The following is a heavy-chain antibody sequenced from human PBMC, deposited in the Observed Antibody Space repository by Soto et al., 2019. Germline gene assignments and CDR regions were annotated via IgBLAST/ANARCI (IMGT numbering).Heavy chain of an antibody. CDR1: GYTLTELS. Sequence: ASLKVSCKVSGYTLTELSMHWVRQAPGKGLEWMGGFDPEDGETIYAQKFQGRVTMTKDTSTDTAYMELRSLRSDDTAVYYCAGIGYGDYWLDPWGQGTLVTVSS. CDR2: FDPEDGET. J-gene: IGHJ5*02. D-gene: IGHD4-17*01. CDR3: AGIGYGDYWLDP. V-gene: IGHV1-24*01.